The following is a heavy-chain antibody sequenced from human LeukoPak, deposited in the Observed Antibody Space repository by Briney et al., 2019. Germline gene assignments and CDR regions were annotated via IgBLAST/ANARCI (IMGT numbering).Heavy chain of an antibody. D-gene: IGHD3-3*01. CDR3: ARDRTNSPYYDFWSGYDAFDI. J-gene: IGHJ3*02. Sequence: ASVKVSCKASGYTFTGYYMHWVRQAPGQGLEWMGWINPNSGGTNYAQKFQGRVTMTRDTSISTAYMELSRLRSDDTAVYYCARDRTNSPYYDFWSGYDAFDIWGQGTMVTVSS. V-gene: IGHV1-2*02. CDR2: INPNSGGT. CDR1: GYTFTGYY.